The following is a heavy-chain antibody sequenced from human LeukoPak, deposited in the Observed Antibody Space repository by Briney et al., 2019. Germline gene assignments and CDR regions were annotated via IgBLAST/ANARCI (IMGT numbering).Heavy chain of an antibody. J-gene: IGHJ4*02. CDR1: GGSISSYY. CDR2: IYYSGST. CDR3: ARGRHYYDSSGYQFDY. D-gene: IGHD3-22*01. Sequence: KTSETLSLTCTVSGGSISSYYWSWIRQPPGKGLEWIGYIYYSGSTNYNPSLKSRVTISVNTSKNQFSLKLSSVTAADTAVYYCARGRHYYDSSGYQFDYWGQGTLVTVSS. V-gene: IGHV4-59*01.